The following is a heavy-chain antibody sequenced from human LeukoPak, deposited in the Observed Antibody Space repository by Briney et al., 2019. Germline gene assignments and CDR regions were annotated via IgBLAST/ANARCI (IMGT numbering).Heavy chain of an antibody. CDR3: ARGSLYYYGSGSTTS. CDR2: INSDGSST. D-gene: IGHD3-10*01. CDR1: GFTFRSYW. J-gene: IGHJ4*02. Sequence: GGSLRLSCAASGFTFRSYWMHWFRQAPGKGLVWFSRINSDGSSTTYADSVKGRITISRDNAKNTVYLQMKSLRAEDTAVYYCARGSLYYYGSGSTTSWGQGTLVTVSS. V-gene: IGHV3-74*01.